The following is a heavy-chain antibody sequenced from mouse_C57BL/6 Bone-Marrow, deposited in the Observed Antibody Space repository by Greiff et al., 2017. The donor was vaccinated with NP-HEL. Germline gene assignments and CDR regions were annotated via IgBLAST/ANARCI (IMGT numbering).Heavy chain of an antibody. V-gene: IGHV1-85*01. J-gene: IGHJ3*01. CDR2: LYPRDGST. CDR1: GYTFTSYD. Sequence: VQLQQSGPELVKPGASVKLSCKASGYTFTSYDINWVKQRPGPGLEWIGWLYPRDGSTTYNEKFKGKATLTVDTSSSTAYMELHSLTSEDSAVDFCARRDYGSSGFAYWGQGTLVTVSA. CDR3: ARRDYGSSGFAY. D-gene: IGHD1-1*01.